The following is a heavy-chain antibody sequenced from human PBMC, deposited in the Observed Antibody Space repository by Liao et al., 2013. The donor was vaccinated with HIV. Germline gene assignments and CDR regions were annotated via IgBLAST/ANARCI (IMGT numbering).Heavy chain of an antibody. V-gene: IGHV4-34*01. Sequence: QVQLQQWDSGLLKPSETLSLSCDVVGGSFSPYYWSWIRQPPREGACSGLGTITHSGSTTYNPSLKSRVDHHRGRRPGTEFSLKVTYVTAADTAVYYCARGGGGKGFDSWGQGILVTVSS. CDR2: ITHSGST. CDR3: ARGGGGKGFDS. CDR1: GGSFSPYY. D-gene: IGHD4-23*01. J-gene: IGHJ4*02.